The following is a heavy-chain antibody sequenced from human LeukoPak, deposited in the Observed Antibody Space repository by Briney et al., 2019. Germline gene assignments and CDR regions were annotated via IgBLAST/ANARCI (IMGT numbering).Heavy chain of an antibody. CDR3: ARLHGFLEWLFYFDY. D-gene: IGHD3-3*01. Sequence: ASVKVSCKASGGTFSSYAISWVRQAPGQGLEWMGGIIPIFGTANYEQKFQGRVTITADESTSTAYMELSSLRSEDTAVYYCARLHGFLEWLFYFDYWGQGTLVTVSS. V-gene: IGHV1-69*13. J-gene: IGHJ4*02. CDR2: IIPIFGTA. CDR1: GGTFSSYA.